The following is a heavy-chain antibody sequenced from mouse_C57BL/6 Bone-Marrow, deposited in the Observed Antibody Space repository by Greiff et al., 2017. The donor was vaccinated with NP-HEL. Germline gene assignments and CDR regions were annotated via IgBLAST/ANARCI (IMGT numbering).Heavy chain of an antibody. D-gene: IGHD3-2*02. V-gene: IGHV1-55*01. J-gene: IGHJ4*01. CDR2: IYPGSGST. Sequence: QVQLQQPGAELVKPGASVKMSCKASGYTFTSYWITWVKQRPGQGLEWIGDIYPGSGSTNYNEKFKSKATLTVDTSSSTAYMQLSSLTSEDSAVYYCARESSGYDYAMDYWGQGTSVTVSS. CDR3: ARESSGYDYAMDY. CDR1: GYTFTSYW.